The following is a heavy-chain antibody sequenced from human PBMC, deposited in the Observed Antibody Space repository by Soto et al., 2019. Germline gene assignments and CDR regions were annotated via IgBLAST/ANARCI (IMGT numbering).Heavy chain of an antibody. Sequence: ASETLSLTCTVSGGSITSSEYYWAWIRQPPGKGLQFVGTIYYSGTTNYNPSLKSRVTISVDTSKNQFSLKLKSVTAADTAVYYCAKDYLWTGFDPWGQGILVTVSS. CDR2: IYYSGTT. CDR3: AKDYLWTGFDP. J-gene: IGHJ5*02. CDR1: GGSITSSEYY. V-gene: IGHV4-39*07. D-gene: IGHD2-21*01.